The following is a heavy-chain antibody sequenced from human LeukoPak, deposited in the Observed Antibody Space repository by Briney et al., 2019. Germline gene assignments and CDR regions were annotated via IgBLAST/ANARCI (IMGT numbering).Heavy chain of an antibody. Sequence: GGSLRLSCASTGFTFSSYSMNWVREAPGKELEWVSYISSSSSTIYYADSVKGRFTISRDNAKNSLYLQMNSLRAEDTAVYYCATNTYSSSSFDYWGQGTLVTVSS. CDR1: GFTFSSYS. J-gene: IGHJ4*02. D-gene: IGHD6-6*01. V-gene: IGHV3-48*01. CDR2: ISSSSSTI. CDR3: ATNTYSSSSFDY.